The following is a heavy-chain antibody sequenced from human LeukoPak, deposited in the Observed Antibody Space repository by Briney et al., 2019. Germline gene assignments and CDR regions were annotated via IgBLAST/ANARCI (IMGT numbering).Heavy chain of an antibody. V-gene: IGHV3-7*01. CDR1: GFTFSSYW. J-gene: IGHJ6*02. CDR3: ARADIVVVPAVVYYYYGMDV. CDR2: IKQDGSEK. Sequence: GGSLRLSCAASGFTFSSYWMSWVRQAPGKGLEWVANIKQDGSEKYYVDSVKGRFTISRDNAKNSLYLQMNSLRAEDTAVYYCARADIVVVPAVVYYYYGMDVWGQGTTVTVSS. D-gene: IGHD2-2*01.